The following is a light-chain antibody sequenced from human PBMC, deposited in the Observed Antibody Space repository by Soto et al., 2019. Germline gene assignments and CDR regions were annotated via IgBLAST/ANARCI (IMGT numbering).Light chain of an antibody. V-gene: IGKV2-28*01. J-gene: IGKJ1*01. Sequence: DIVMTQSPLSLPVTPGEPASISCRSSQSLLHSNVYNYLDWYLQKPGQSPQLLIYLHSNRASGVPDRFSGSGSGTDFTLKISRVEAEDVGIYYCMQALQTPAFGQGTKVEIK. CDR3: MQALQTPA. CDR1: QSLLHSNVYNY. CDR2: LHS.